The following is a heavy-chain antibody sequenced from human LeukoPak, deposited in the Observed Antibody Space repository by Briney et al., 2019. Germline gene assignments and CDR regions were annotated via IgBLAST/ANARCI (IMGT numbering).Heavy chain of an antibody. D-gene: IGHD3-22*01. V-gene: IGHV4-59*01. J-gene: IGHJ5*02. CDR3: AREGMIGHHNWFDP. CDR1: GDSISHYY. CDR2: IYYSGNT. Sequence: SEILSLTCTVSGDSISHYYFSWIRQPPGKGLEWIGYIYYSGNTNYNPSLKSRITMSVDTSKNQVSLRLRSVTAADTAVYYCAREGMIGHHNWFDPWGQGTLVSVSS.